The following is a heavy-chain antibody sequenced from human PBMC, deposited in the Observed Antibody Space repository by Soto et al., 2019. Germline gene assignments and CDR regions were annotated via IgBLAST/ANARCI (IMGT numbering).Heavy chain of an antibody. J-gene: IGHJ5*02. Sequence: GESLKISCKGSGYSFTSYWIGLVRQMPGKGLEWMGIIYPGDSDTRYSPSFQGQVTISADKSISTAYLQWSSLKASDTAMYYYARHKNLERDGSGSYYTAPWFDPWAREPWSPSPQ. CDR3: ARHKNLERDGSGSYYTAPWFDP. CDR2: IYPGDSDT. V-gene: IGHV5-51*01. D-gene: IGHD3-10*01. CDR1: GYSFTSYW.